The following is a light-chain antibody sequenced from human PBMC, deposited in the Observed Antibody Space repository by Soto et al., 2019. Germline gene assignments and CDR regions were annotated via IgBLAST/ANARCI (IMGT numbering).Light chain of an antibody. CDR2: GAS. CDR1: QSVSDNY. J-gene: IGKJ1*01. CDR3: QQCGSTPWT. Sequence: EILLTQSPGTLSLSPGEGATLSCRASQSVSDNYLAWYQQKPGQAPRLLIYGASSRATGIPDRFSGSGSGSDLTLTISRLEPEDFAVYYCQQCGSTPWTFGQGTKVEIK. V-gene: IGKV3-20*01.